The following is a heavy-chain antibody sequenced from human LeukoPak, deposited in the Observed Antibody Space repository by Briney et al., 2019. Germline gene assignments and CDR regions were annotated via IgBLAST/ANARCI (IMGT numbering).Heavy chain of an antibody. CDR1: GYTFTSYA. Sequence: ASVKVSCKASGYTFTSYAMHWVRQAPGQRLEWMGWINAGNGNTKHSQKFQGRVTITRDTSASTAYMELSSLRSEDTAVYYCARVQSAYCSSTSCYGGYFDYWGQGTQVTVSS. V-gene: IGHV1-3*01. D-gene: IGHD2-2*01. CDR3: ARVQSAYCSSTSCYGGYFDY. J-gene: IGHJ4*02. CDR2: INAGNGNT.